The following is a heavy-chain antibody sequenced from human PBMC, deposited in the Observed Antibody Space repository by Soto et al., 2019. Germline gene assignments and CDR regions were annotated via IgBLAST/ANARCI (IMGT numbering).Heavy chain of an antibody. CDR1: GFTFSSYA. V-gene: IGHV3-23*01. Sequence: GGSLRLSCAASGFTFSSYAMSWVRQAPGKGLEWVSAISGSGGSTYYADSVKGRFTNSRDNSKNTLYLQMNSLRAEDTAVYYCAKDPGSSGSGGWFDPWGQGTLVTVSS. D-gene: IGHD6-19*01. CDR2: ISGSGGST. CDR3: AKDPGSSGSGGWFDP. J-gene: IGHJ5*02.